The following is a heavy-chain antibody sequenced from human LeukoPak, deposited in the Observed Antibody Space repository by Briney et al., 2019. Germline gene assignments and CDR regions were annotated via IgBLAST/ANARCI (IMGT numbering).Heavy chain of an antibody. D-gene: IGHD6-13*01. CDR3: ARDAIAAASIYAFDI. CDR2: ISYSGST. J-gene: IGHJ3*02. CDR1: GGSVSGGYYH. V-gene: IGHV4-61*01. Sequence: SETLSLTCTVSGGSVSGGYYHWSWIRHPPGKGLEWIGYISYSGSTNYNPSLKSRLTMSLDTSKNQFSLKLNSVTAADTAVYYCARDAIAAASIYAFDIWGQGTMVTVSS.